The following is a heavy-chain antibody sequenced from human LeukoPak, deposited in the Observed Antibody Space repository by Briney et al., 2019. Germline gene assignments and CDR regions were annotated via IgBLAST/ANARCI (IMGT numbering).Heavy chain of an antibody. V-gene: IGHV3-30*04. CDR3: ARGVTGYSYGKDDALDI. CDR2: ISYDGSNK. Sequence: GGSLRLSCAASGFTFSSYAMHWVRQAPGKGLEWVAVISYDGSNKYYADSVKGRFTISRDNSKNTLYLQMNSLRAEDTAVYYCARGVTGYSYGKDDALDIWGQGTMVTVPS. D-gene: IGHD5-18*01. CDR1: GFTFSSYA. J-gene: IGHJ3*02.